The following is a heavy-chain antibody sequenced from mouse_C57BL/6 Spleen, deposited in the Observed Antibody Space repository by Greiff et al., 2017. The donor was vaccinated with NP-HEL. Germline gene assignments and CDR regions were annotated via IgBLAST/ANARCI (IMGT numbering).Heavy chain of an antibody. J-gene: IGHJ1*03. Sequence: VQLQQSGAELVKPGASVKISCKASGYAFSSYWMNWVKQRPGKGLEWIGQIYPGDGDTNYNGKFNGKATPTADKSSSTAYMQLSSLTSEDSAVYFCAPYYYGPGYFDVWGTRTTVTVSS. CDR2: IYPGDGDT. CDR3: APYYYGPGYFDV. CDR1: GYAFSSYW. V-gene: IGHV1-80*01. D-gene: IGHD1-1*01.